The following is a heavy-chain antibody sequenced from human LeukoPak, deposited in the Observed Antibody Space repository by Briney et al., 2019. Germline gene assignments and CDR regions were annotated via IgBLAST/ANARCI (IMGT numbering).Heavy chain of an antibody. V-gene: IGHV3-43D*03. CDR3: AKDHSFRGNYYYMDV. D-gene: IGHD3-16*01. J-gene: IGHJ6*03. Sequence: DSVKGRFTISRDNSKNSLYLQMNSLRPEDTALYYCAKDHSFRGNYYYMDVWGKGTTVTISS.